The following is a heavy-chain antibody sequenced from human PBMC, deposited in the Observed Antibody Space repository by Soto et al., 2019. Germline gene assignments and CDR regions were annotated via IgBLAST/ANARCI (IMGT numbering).Heavy chain of an antibody. J-gene: IGHJ6*02. V-gene: IGHV1-8*01. CDR1: GYTFTSYD. CDR3: ARSAARRGRFRYCTNGVCSGSYYYYYGMDV. Sequence: ASVKVSCKASGYTFTSYDINWVRQATGQGLEWMGWMNPNSGNTGYAQKFQGRVTMTRNTSISTAYMELSSLRSEDTAVYYRARSAARRGRFRYCTNGVCSGSYYYYYGMDVWGQGTTVTVSS. CDR2: MNPNSGNT. D-gene: IGHD2-8*01.